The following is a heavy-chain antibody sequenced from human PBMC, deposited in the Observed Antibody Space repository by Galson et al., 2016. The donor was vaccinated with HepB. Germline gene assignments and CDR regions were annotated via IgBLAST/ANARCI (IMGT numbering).Heavy chain of an antibody. CDR3: ARGTVYYYDSSGYRSYYYYGMDV. Sequence: SCKASGYTFISYAMHWVRQAPGQRLEWTGWINAGNGNTKYSQKFQGRVTITRDTSASTAYMEVSSLRSEDTAVYYCARGTVYYYDSSGYRSYYYYGMDVWGQGTTVTVSS. CDR1: GYTFISYA. D-gene: IGHD3-22*01. V-gene: IGHV1-3*01. J-gene: IGHJ6*02. CDR2: INAGNGNT.